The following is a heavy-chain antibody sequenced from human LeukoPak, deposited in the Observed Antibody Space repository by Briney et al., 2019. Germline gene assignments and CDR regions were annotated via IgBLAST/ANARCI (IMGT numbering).Heavy chain of an antibody. CDR1: GFTFSAYW. CDR2: VNSDGRSI. J-gene: IGHJ6*02. CDR3: ARAMVRGDYGMDV. Sequence: GGSLRLSCAASGFTFSAYWMHWVRQVPGKGLVWVSRVNSDGRSITYADSVKGRFTISRDSAKNTLYLQMNSLRAEDTAVYYCARAMVRGDYGMDVWGQGTTVTVSS. V-gene: IGHV3-74*01. D-gene: IGHD3-10*01.